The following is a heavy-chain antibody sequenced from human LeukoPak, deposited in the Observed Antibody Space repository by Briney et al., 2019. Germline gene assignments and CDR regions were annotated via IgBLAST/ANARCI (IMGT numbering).Heavy chain of an antibody. Sequence: GASVKVSCKASEYTFTGYYIHCVRQAPGQGLEWMGWIDPNTGDSNYVQKFQGRVTMTRDTSISTAYMELSRLRSDDTAVYYCARVWFGESHNDYWGQGTLVTVSS. CDR3: ARVWFGESHNDY. J-gene: IGHJ4*02. D-gene: IGHD3-10*01. CDR1: EYTFTGYY. CDR2: IDPNTGDS. V-gene: IGHV1-2*02.